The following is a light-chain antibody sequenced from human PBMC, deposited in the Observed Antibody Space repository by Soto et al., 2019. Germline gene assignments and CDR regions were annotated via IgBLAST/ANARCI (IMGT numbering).Light chain of an antibody. CDR1: QSIGSN. J-gene: IGKJ2*01. Sequence: EIVLTQSAATLSVSPGERVTLSCRASQSIGSNLAWYQQRPGQAPRLLIYGASTRATGVPAKFSGSGSGTEFTLTISSLQSGDFVIYYCQQYKNWPYTFGQGTKLEIK. CDR2: GAS. V-gene: IGKV3-15*01. CDR3: QQYKNWPYT.